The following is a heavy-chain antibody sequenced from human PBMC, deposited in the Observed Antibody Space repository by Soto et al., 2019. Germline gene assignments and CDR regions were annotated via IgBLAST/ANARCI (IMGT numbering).Heavy chain of an antibody. J-gene: IGHJ5*02. CDR2: IYYSGST. V-gene: IGHV4-39*01. Sequence: QLQLQESGPGLVKPSETLSLTCTVSGGSISSSSYYWGWIRQPPGKGLEWIGSIYYSGSTYYNPSLKSRVTISVDTSKNQFSLKLSSVTAADTAVYYCASVAAAGPFALTPRNWFDPWGQGTLVTVSS. CDR3: ASVAAAGPFALTPRNWFDP. CDR1: GGSISSSSYY. D-gene: IGHD6-13*01.